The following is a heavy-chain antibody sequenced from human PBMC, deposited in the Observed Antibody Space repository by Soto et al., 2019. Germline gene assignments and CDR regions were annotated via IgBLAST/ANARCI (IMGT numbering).Heavy chain of an antibody. CDR2: IYYSGST. CDR3: ARTGYCGGDCLKTPFEY. Sequence: QVQLQEPGPGLVKPSQTLSLTCTVSGGSIRSGGHYWSWIRQHPGKGLEWIGYIYYSGSTYYNPSLKSRVTISVDTSKKQISLKLSSVTAADTAVYYCARTGYCGGDCLKTPFEYWGQGTLVTVSS. D-gene: IGHD2-21*02. V-gene: IGHV4-31*03. J-gene: IGHJ4*02. CDR1: GGSIRSGGHY.